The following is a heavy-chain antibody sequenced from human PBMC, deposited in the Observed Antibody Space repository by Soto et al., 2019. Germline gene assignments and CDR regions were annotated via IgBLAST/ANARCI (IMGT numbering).Heavy chain of an antibody. J-gene: IGHJ2*01. CDR1: GGTFSSYT. D-gene: IGHD6-13*01. Sequence: SVKVSCKASGGTFSSYTISWVRQAPGQGLEWMGRIIPILGIANYAQKFQGRVTITADKSTSTAYMELSSLRSEDTAVYYCARDGGIAAAGSYWYFALWGRGTLVTVSS. CDR2: IIPILGIA. CDR3: ARDGGIAAAGSYWYFAL. V-gene: IGHV1-69*04.